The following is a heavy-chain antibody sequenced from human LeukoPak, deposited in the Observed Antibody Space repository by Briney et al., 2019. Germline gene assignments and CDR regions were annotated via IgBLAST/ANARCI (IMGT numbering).Heavy chain of an antibody. Sequence: GGSLGLSCAASGFTVSSNYMSWVRQAPGKGLEWVSVIYSGGSTYYADSVKGRFTISRDNSKNTLYLQMNSLRAEDTAVYYCAFHSSGWSEYFQHWGQGTLVTVSS. D-gene: IGHD6-19*01. CDR2: IYSGGST. CDR3: AFHSSGWSEYFQH. V-gene: IGHV3-53*01. J-gene: IGHJ1*01. CDR1: GFTVSSNY.